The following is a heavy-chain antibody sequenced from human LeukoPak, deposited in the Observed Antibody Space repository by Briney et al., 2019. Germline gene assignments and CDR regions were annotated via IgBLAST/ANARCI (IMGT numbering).Heavy chain of an antibody. J-gene: IGHJ3*02. CDR2: ISYDVRNN. Sequence: WRSLRLSCAASGFTFSSYGMHWVRHDPGKGLEWVAVISYDVRNNYYTDSVKGRFTISRDNSKNTLYLQMNSQRAEDTAVYYCANDDTRTLDAFDIWGQGTMDTVSS. CDR3: ANDDTRTLDAFDI. V-gene: IGHV3-30*18. CDR1: GFTFSSYG. D-gene: IGHD1-14*01.